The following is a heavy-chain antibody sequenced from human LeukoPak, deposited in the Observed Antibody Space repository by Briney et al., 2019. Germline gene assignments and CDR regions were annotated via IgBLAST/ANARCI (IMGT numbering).Heavy chain of an antibody. V-gene: IGHV3-53*01. J-gene: IGHJ4*02. CDR1: GFTISSTY. Sequence: GGSLRLSCAASGFTISSTYMSWVRQAPGKGLEWVSVIYNGGNKYYIDSVKGRFTISRDTSKNTLYLQMNSLRAEDTAVYYCASRHCSGGGCYFAGADPFDYWGQGTLVTVSS. D-gene: IGHD2-15*01. CDR3: ASRHCSGGGCYFAGADPFDY. CDR2: IYNGGNK.